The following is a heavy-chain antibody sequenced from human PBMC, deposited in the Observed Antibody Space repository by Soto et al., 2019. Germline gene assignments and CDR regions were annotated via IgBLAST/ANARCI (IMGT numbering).Heavy chain of an antibody. Sequence: EVQLVESGGGLVQPGGSLRLPCPASGFTLISYSRNWVRQAPGKGLEWVSYISSSSSTIYYADSVKGRFTISRDNAKHSLYLQMNSLRAEDTAVYYCARDLNYGLFDYWGQGTLVTVSS. J-gene: IGHJ4*02. CDR2: ISSSSSTI. V-gene: IGHV3-48*01. CDR1: GFTLISYS. D-gene: IGHD4-17*01. CDR3: ARDLNYGLFDY.